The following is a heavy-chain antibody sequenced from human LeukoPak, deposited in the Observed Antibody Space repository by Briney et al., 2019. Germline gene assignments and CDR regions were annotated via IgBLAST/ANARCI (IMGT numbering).Heavy chain of an antibody. CDR3: AGEMAAAGTTFHAFDI. J-gene: IGHJ3*02. V-gene: IGHV1-2*02. CDR1: GYTFTGYY. D-gene: IGHD6-13*01. Sequence: GASVKVSCKASGYTFTGYYIHWVRQAPGQGLEWMGWINPNSGGTNYAQKFQGRVTMTRDTSISTAYMELSRLRSDDTAVYYCAGEMAAAGTTFHAFDIWGQGTMVTVSS. CDR2: INPNSGGT.